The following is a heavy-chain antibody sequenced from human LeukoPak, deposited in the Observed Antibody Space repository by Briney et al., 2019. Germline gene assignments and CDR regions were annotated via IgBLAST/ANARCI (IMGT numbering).Heavy chain of an antibody. CDR3: AHRRSGERYFHY. CDR2: IDWDDDK. J-gene: IGHJ4*02. D-gene: IGHD4-17*01. V-gene: IGHV2-70*11. Sequence: SGPALVKPTQTLTLTCTFSGFSLSTSGMCVNWIRQPPGKALEWLARIDWDDDKYYSTSLKTRLTISKDTSKNQVVLTMTNMDPVDTATYYCAHRRSGERYFHYWGQGTLVTVSS. CDR1: GFSLSTSGMC.